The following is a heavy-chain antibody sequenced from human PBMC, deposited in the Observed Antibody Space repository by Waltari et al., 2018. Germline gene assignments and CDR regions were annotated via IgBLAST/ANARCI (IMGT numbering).Heavy chain of an antibody. J-gene: IGHJ4*02. Sequence: QVQLQQWGAGLLKPSETLSLTCAVYGGSFSGYYWSWIRQPPGKGLEWIGEINHSGSTNYNPSLKSRVTISVDTSKNQFPLKLSSVTAADTAVYYCAGYRYNWNRDYWGQGTLVTVSS. CDR3: AGYRYNWNRDY. CDR2: INHSGST. CDR1: GGSFSGYY. V-gene: IGHV4-34*01. D-gene: IGHD1-20*01.